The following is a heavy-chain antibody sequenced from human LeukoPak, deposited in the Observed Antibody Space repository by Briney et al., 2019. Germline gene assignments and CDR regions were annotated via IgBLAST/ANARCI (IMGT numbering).Heavy chain of an antibody. Sequence: SETLSLTCTVSGGSISSGSYYWSWIRQPAGKGLEWIGRIYTSGSTYYNPSLKSRVTISVDTSKNQFSLKLSSVTAADTAVYYCAGQGYCSGGSCLDYWGQGTLVTVSS. D-gene: IGHD2-15*01. CDR1: GGSISSGSYY. J-gene: IGHJ4*02. CDR2: IYTSGST. CDR3: AGQGYCSGGSCLDY. V-gene: IGHV4-61*02.